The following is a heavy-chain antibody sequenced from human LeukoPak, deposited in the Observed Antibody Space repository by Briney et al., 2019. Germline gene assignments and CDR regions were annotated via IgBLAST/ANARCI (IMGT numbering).Heavy chain of an antibody. CDR1: GYTFTSYD. D-gene: IGHD1-26*01. J-gene: IGHJ4*02. Sequence: EASVKVSCKASGYTFTSYDINWVRQATGQGLEWMGWMYPNSGNTGYAQKFQGRVTITRNTSISTAYMELSSLRSEDTAVYYCASSRIVGATTLDYWGQGTLVTVSS. CDR3: ASSRIVGATTLDY. V-gene: IGHV1-8*03. CDR2: MYPNSGNT.